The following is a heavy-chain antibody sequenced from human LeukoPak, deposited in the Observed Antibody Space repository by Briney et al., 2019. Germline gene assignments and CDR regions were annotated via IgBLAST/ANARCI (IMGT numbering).Heavy chain of an antibody. V-gene: IGHV5-51*01. CDR3: ASSRSEAEPDSSANPHDAFDI. J-gene: IGHJ3*02. Sequence: GESMKISCKGSGYSFTRYWIGWLRQMPGKGLEWMGIIYPGDSDTRYSPSFQGQVTISADKSISTAYLQWSSLKASDTAMYYCASSRSEAEPDSSANPHDAFDIWGQGTMVSVSS. CDR2: IYPGDSDT. D-gene: IGHD3-22*01. CDR1: GYSFTRYW.